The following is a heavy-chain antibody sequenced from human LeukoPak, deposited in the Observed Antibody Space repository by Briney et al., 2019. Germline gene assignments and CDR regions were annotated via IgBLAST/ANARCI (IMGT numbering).Heavy chain of an antibody. CDR2: IIPIFGTA. Sequence: EASVKVSCKASGGTFSSYAISWVRQAPGQGLEWMGGIIPIFGTANYAQKFQGRVTITADKSTSTAYMELSSLRSEDTAVYYCARAPTGTRGMDVWGKGTTVTVSS. V-gene: IGHV1-69*06. CDR3: ARAPTGTRGMDV. D-gene: IGHD1-7*01. J-gene: IGHJ6*03. CDR1: GGTFSSYA.